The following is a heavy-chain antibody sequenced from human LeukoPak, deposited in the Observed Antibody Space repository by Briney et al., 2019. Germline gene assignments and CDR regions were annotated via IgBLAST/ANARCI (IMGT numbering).Heavy chain of an antibody. CDR2: IKQDGSEK. D-gene: IGHD3-22*01. Sequence: GGSLRLSCADSGFKFSSYAMNWVRQAPGKGLEWVANIKQDGSEKYYVDSVKGRFTISRDNAKNSLYLQMNSLRAEDTAVYYCARDFPYYYDTSGYYSDYRSQGTLVTVSS. V-gene: IGHV3-7*01. J-gene: IGHJ4*02. CDR3: ARDFPYYYDTSGYYSDY. CDR1: GFKFSSYA.